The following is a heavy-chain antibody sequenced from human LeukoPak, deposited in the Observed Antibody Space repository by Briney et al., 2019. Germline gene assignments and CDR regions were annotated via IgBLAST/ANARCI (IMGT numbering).Heavy chain of an antibody. V-gene: IGHV7-4-1*02. CDR2: INTNTGNP. D-gene: IGHD5-12*01. CDR1: GYTFTSYA. Sequence: GASVKVSCKASGYTFTSYAMNWVRQAPGQGLEWMGWINTNTGNPTYAQGFTGRFVFSLDTSVSTGYLQISSLKAEDTAVYYCASGFVATIITFDYWGQGTLVTVSS. J-gene: IGHJ4*02. CDR3: ASGFVATIITFDY.